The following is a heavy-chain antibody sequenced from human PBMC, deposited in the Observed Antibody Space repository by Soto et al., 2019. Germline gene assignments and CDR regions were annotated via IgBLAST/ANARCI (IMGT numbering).Heavy chain of an antibody. CDR2: IIPIFGTA. CDR3: ARDGLDIVSVGAIAGAFDI. CDR1: GGTFSCYA. V-gene: IGHV1-69*13. J-gene: IGHJ3*02. D-gene: IGHD5-12*01. Sequence: SVKVSCKASGGTFSCYAISWVRQAPGQGLEWMGGIIPIFGTANYAQKFQGRVTITADESTSTAYMELSSLRSEDTAVYYCARDGLDIVSVGAIAGAFDIWGQGTMVTVSS.